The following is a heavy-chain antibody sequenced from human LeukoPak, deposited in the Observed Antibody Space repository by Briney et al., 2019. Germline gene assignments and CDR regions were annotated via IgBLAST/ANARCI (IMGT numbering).Heavy chain of an antibody. Sequence: GGSLRLSCAASGFTFSSYGMHWVRQAPGKGLEWVAFISYDGSNKYYADSVKGRFTISRDNSKNTLYLQMNSLRAEDMAVYYCAKPKYDILTRGAFDIWGQGTMVTVSS. CDR3: AKPKYDILTRGAFDI. CDR2: ISYDGSNK. J-gene: IGHJ3*02. D-gene: IGHD3-9*01. V-gene: IGHV3-30*18. CDR1: GFTFSSYG.